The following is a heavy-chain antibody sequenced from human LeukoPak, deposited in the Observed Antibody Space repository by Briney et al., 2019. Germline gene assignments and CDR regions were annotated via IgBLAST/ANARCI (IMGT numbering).Heavy chain of an antibody. V-gene: IGHV3-30-3*01. D-gene: IGHD6-19*01. CDR1: GFTFSDYY. CDR3: ARDYRYSSGWTVFDY. CDR2: ISYDGSNK. Sequence: GGSLRLSCAASGFTFSDYYMSWIRQAPGKGLEWVAVISYDGSNKYYADSVKGRFTISRDNSKNTLYLQMNSLRAEDTAVYYCARDYRYSSGWTVFDYWGQGTLVTVSS. J-gene: IGHJ4*02.